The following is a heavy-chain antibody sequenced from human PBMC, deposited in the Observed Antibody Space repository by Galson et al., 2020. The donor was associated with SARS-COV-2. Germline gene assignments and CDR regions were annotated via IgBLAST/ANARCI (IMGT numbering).Heavy chain of an antibody. V-gene: IGHV2-5*02. CDR3: AKYSSCWYGDWFDA. Sequence: SGPTLVKPTQTLTLTCTFSGFSLSTSGVGVGWIRQPPGKALEWLALIYWDDDKRYSPSLKSRLTITKDTSKNQVVLTMTNMDPVDTATYYGAKYSSCWYGDWFDAWGQGTLVTV. D-gene: IGHD6-19*01. J-gene: IGHJ5*02. CDR1: GFSLSTSGVG. CDR2: IYWDDDK.